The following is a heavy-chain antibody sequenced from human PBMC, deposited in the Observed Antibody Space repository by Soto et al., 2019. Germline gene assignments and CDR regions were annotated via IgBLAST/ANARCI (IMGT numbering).Heavy chain of an antibody. V-gene: IGHV4-39*02. J-gene: IGHJ4*02. CDR1: GDSISGTSYR. D-gene: IGHD2-15*01. CDR3: ARRIGGSSNFDN. Sequence: QLQLQESGPGLVKPSETLFLTCTIPGDSISGTSYRWVWIRQAPGKGLEWLADIYSSGNAYYSPSLQSRLTISIDTSSNHFYLTLKSVPAADTAIYYCARRIGGSSNFDNWGQGILVTVSS. CDR2: IYSSGNA.